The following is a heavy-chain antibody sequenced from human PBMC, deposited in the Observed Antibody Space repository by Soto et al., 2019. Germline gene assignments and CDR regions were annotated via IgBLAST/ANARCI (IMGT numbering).Heavy chain of an antibody. J-gene: IGHJ4*02. CDR3: ASSRRFYSSSLFDY. CDR2: IKQDGSEK. Sequence: GGSLRLSCAASGFTFSSYWMSWVRQAPGKGLEWVANIKQDGSEKYYVDSVKGRFTISRDNAKNSLYLQMNSLRAEDTAVYYCASSRRFYSSSLFDYWGQGTLVTVSS. D-gene: IGHD6-6*01. V-gene: IGHV3-7*03. CDR1: GFTFSSYW.